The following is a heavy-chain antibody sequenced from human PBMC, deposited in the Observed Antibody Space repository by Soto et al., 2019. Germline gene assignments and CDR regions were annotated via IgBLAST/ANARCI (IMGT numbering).Heavy chain of an antibody. J-gene: IGHJ6*02. CDR3: ARDWGAPGRGSALGYYYQFGMDV. V-gene: IGHV3-7*05. Sequence: EVQLVESGGGVVQPGGSLRLSCAASGFTFSTYWMNWVRQAPGKGLEWVANIKEDGSEEFYVDSVKGRFTISRDNAKNSLYLDMNRLRGEDTAVYYCARDWGAPGRGSALGYYYQFGMDVWGQGTTVTVPS. CDR2: IKEDGSEE. CDR1: GFTFSTYW. D-gene: IGHD3-16*01.